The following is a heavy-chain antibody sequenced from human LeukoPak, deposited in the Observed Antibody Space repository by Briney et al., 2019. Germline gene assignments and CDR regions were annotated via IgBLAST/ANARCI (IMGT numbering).Heavy chain of an antibody. J-gene: IGHJ4*02. CDR2: IYYSGST. V-gene: IGHV4-30-4*01. Sequence: SQTLSLTCTVSGGSIRSGDYYWSWIRQPPGKGLEWIGYIYYSGSTYYNPSLKSRVTISVDTSKNQFSLKLSSVTAADTAVYYCARDYCSGGSCLDYWGQGTLVTVSS. CDR1: GGSIRSGDYY. CDR3: ARDYCSGGSCLDY. D-gene: IGHD2-15*01.